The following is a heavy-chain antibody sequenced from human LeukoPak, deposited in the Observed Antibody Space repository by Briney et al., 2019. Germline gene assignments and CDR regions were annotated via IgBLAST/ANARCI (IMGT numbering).Heavy chain of an antibody. D-gene: IGHD4-23*01. Sequence: GGSLGLSCEVSGFTFSDSWMHWVRQTPGEGLVWVSRMYGDMSEISYADSVKGRFTISRDNAKNTVYLQMNSLRGEDTAVYYCARDLGLRGSTWGQGTLVTVSS. J-gene: IGHJ5*02. CDR1: GFTFSDSW. V-gene: IGHV3-74*01. CDR3: ARDLGLRGST. CDR2: MYGDMSEI.